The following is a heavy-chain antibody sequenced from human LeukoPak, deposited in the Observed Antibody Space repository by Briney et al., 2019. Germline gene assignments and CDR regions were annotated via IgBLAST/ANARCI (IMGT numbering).Heavy chain of an antibody. Sequence: GGSLRLSCVASGFTFSDCYMSWIRQAPGKGLEWVSCISASGVSTFYADSVQGRFTISRDNSKSTLYLQMNSLRDEDTAVYYCAKDVPPWEPADYFDYWGQGTLVAVSS. CDR2: ISASGVST. D-gene: IGHD1-26*01. CDR3: AKDVPPWEPADYFDY. J-gene: IGHJ4*02. V-gene: IGHV3-23*01. CDR1: GFTFSDCY.